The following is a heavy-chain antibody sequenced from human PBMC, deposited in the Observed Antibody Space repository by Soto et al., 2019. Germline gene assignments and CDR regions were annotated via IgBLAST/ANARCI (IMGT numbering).Heavy chain of an antibody. CDR2: ISTTSSYI. CDR1: GFTFSSYT. J-gene: IGHJ4*02. Sequence: EGQLVESGGGLVKPGGSLRLSCAASGFTFSSYTMNWVRQAPGKGLEWVSSISTTSSYIFYADSLKGRFTISRDNAKNSLFLQMNSLRADDTAVYYCARAENAVVTNFDSWGQGTLVTVSS. V-gene: IGHV3-21*01. D-gene: IGHD2-21*02. CDR3: ARAENAVVTNFDS.